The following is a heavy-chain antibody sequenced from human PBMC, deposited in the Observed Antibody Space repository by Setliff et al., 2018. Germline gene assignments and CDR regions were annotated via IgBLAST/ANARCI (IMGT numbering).Heavy chain of an antibody. J-gene: IGHJ3*02. V-gene: IGHV4-39*01. Sequence: PSETLSLTCAVSGGSISSSSYYWGWIRQSPGEGLEWIANIHYNGNLYYNPSLKNRATISMDTSKIQFSLKLISVTAADTALYFCARRPTGPGAPFDIWGHGTMVT. CDR2: IHYNGNL. CDR3: ARRPTGPGAPFDI. CDR1: GGSISSSSYY. D-gene: IGHD3-10*01.